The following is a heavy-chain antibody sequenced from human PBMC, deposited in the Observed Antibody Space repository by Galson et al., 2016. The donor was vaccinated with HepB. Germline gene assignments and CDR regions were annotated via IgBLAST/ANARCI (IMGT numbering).Heavy chain of an antibody. J-gene: IGHJ4*02. V-gene: IGHV1-3*01. CDR3: ARGLPSATIDY. CDR2: INGGNDKT. Sequence: SVKVSCKATGYTFTNYAMHWVRQAPGQRPEWLGWINGGNDKTKYSQNFQGGVTITWDTSANTAYMDLSSLRSEDTAVYYCARGLPSATIDYWGQGTLVTVSS. CDR1: GYTFTNYA. D-gene: IGHD2-2*01.